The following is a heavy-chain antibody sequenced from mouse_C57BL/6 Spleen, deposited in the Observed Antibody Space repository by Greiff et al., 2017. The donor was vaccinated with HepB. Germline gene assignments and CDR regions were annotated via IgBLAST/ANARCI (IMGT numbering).Heavy chain of an antibody. Sequence: VKLMESGAELVRPGTSVKMSCKASGYTFTNYWIGWAKQRPGHGLEWIGDIYPGGGYTNYNEKFKGKATLTADKSSSTAYMQFSSLTSEDSAIYYCARLDYYYGSSFYAMDYWGQGTSVTVSS. CDR2: IYPGGGYT. CDR1: GYTFTNYW. J-gene: IGHJ4*01. CDR3: ARLDYYYGSSFYAMDY. D-gene: IGHD1-1*01. V-gene: IGHV1-63*01.